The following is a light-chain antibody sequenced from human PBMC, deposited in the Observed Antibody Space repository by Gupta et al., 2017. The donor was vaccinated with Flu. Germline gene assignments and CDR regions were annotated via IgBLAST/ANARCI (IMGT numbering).Light chain of an antibody. Sequence: SVLPQPPSASGTPAQSVTISCSGSSSNIGSNYVYWYQQLPGTAPKLLMYKNHQRPSGVPDRFSGSNYGTSAALTISGLEADDEADYYCQKWDATRSCYVFGAGTRVTVL. CDR2: KNH. J-gene: IGLJ1*01. V-gene: IGLV1-47*01. CDR1: SSNIGSNY. CDR3: QKWDATRSCYV.